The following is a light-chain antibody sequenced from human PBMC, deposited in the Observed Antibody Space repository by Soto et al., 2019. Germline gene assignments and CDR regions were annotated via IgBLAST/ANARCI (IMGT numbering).Light chain of an antibody. CDR3: TSWTTSTTMI. V-gene: IGLV2-14*03. Sequence: QSVLTQPASVSGSPGQSITISCTGTSSDIGAYNFVSWYQQHPGKAPKLMLYDVNIRPSGVSNRFSGSKSGNTASLTISGLQAEDEADYDCTSWTTSTTMIFGGGTKVTVL. J-gene: IGLJ2*01. CDR1: SSDIGAYNF. CDR2: DVN.